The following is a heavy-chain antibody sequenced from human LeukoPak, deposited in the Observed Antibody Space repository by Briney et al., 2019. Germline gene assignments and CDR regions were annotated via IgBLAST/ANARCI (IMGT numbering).Heavy chain of an antibody. V-gene: IGHV4-34*01. CDR2: INHSGST. CDR1: GGSFSGYY. CDR3: ARAPIVAVPAASTYNWFDP. D-gene: IGHD2-2*01. Sequence: SETLSLTCAVYGGSFSGYYWSWIRQPPGKGLEWIGEINHSGSTNYNPSLKSRVTISVDTSKNQFSPKLSSVTAADTAVYYCARAPIVAVPAASTYNWFDPWGQGTLVTVSS. J-gene: IGHJ5*02.